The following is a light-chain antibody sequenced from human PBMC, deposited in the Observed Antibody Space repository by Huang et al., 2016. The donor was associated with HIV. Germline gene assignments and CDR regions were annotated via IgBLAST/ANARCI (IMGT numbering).Light chain of an antibody. CDR2: DAS. CDR3: QHYDNLRT. J-gene: IGKJ1*01. CDR1: QDISNY. Sequence: DIQMTQSPSSLSASVGDRVTITCQASQDISNYLNWYQQKPGKAPKLLFYDASNLETGVSSRFSGSGSGTDFPFTISSLQPEDIATYYCQHYDNLRTFGQGTKVEIK. V-gene: IGKV1-33*01.